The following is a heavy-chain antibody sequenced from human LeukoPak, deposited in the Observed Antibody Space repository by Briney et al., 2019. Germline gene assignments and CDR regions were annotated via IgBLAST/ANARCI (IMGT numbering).Heavy chain of an antibody. J-gene: IGHJ4*02. Sequence: PSETLSLTCAVYGGSFRNYYWSWLRQPPGKGLEWIGEINHSGSTNYNPSLKSRVTISVDTSKNQFSLKLSSVTAADTAVYYCARRGGSSGYYFDYWGQGILVTVSS. CDR3: ARRGGSSGYYFDY. D-gene: IGHD3-22*01. CDR1: GGSFRNYY. V-gene: IGHV4-34*01. CDR2: INHSGST.